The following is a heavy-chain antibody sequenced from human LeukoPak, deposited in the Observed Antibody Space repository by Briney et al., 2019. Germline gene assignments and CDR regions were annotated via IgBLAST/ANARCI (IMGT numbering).Heavy chain of an antibody. V-gene: IGHV3-30*18. J-gene: IGHJ4*02. CDR1: GFAFNNYA. D-gene: IGHD3-22*01. Sequence: GGSLRLSCAASGFAFNNYAMHWVRQAPGKGLEWVSVISYDGANKYYADSVKGRFTISRDNSKNTLYLQMNSLRAEDTAVFYCAKDGYNDSGYYAYYFDYWGQGTLVTVSS. CDR2: ISYDGANK. CDR3: AKDGYNDSGYYAYYFDY.